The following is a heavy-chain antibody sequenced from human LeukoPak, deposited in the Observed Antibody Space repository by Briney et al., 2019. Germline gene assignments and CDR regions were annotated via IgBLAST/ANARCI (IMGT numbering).Heavy chain of an antibody. Sequence: GGSLRLSCVASGFTFSNVWMSWVRQAPGKGLEWVGRIKSKTDAGTTDYAAPVKGRFTVSRDDAQNTVYLQMNSLKTEDTAVYYCTTAPHCYDRSGYHWGQGTLVIVSS. J-gene: IGHJ4*02. CDR2: IKSKTDAGTT. D-gene: IGHD3-22*01. CDR3: TTAPHCYDRSGYH. V-gene: IGHV3-15*01. CDR1: GFTFSNVW.